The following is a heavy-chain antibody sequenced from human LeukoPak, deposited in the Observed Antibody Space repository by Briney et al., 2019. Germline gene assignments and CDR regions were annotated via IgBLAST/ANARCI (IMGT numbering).Heavy chain of an antibody. V-gene: IGHV4-30-2*01. CDR2: IYHSGST. J-gene: IGHJ4*02. Sequence: SETLSLTCTVSGGSISSGGYYWSWIRQPPGKGLEWIGEIYHSGSTNYNPSLKSRVTISVDKSKNQFSLKLSSVTAADTAVYYCARGVLRYFDWSEKTIYFDYWGQGTLVTVSS. CDR3: ARGVLRYFDWSEKTIYFDY. CDR1: GGSISSGGYY. D-gene: IGHD3-9*01.